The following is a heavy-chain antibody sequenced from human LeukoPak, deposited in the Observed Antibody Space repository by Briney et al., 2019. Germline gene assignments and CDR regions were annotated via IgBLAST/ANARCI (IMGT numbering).Heavy chain of an antibody. J-gene: IGHJ6*03. D-gene: IGHD2-2*01. CDR2: IIWDGGIT. CDR3: AKDLVVPAAKFYYYYYMDV. CDR1: GFTFHHYS. V-gene: IGHV3-43*01. Sequence: PGGSLRLSCAASGFTFHHYSMHWVRQPPGKGLEWVSLIIWDGGITYYADSVKGRFTISRDNSKNTLYLQMNSLRAEDTAVYYCAKDLVVPAAKFYYYYYMDVWGKGTTVTVSS.